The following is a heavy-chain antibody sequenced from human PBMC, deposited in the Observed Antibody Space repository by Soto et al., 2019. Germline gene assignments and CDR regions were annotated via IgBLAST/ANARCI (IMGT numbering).Heavy chain of an antibody. CDR3: ARGTLGWFDP. CDR2: ISSSGSTI. Sequence: GGSLRLSCAASGFTFSSYEMNWVRQAPGKGLEWVSYISSSGSTIYYADSVKGRFTISRDNAKYSLYLQMNSLRAEDTAVYYCARGTLGWFDPWGQGTLVTVSS. CDR1: GFTFSSYE. V-gene: IGHV3-48*03. D-gene: IGHD3-16*01. J-gene: IGHJ5*02.